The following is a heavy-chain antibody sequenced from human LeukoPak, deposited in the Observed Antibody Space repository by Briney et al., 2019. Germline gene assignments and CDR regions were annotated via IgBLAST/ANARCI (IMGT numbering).Heavy chain of an antibody. J-gene: IGHJ4*02. CDR3: ARDFALWFGEPKGPTDLRY. V-gene: IGHV1-2*02. Sequence: GASVKVSCKASGYTFTGYYMHWVRQAPGQGLEWMGWINPNSGGTNYAQKFQGRVTMTRDTSISTAYMELSRLRSDDTAVYYCARDFALWFGEPKGPTDLRYWGQGTLVTVSS. CDR2: INPNSGGT. CDR1: GYTFTGYY. D-gene: IGHD3-10*01.